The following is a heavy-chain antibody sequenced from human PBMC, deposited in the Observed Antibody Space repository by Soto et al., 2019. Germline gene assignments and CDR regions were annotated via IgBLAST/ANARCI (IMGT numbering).Heavy chain of an antibody. J-gene: IGHJ4*02. V-gene: IGHV1-18*01. D-gene: IGHD3-3*01. CDR3: ARIHDFWSGYYFFDY. CDR1: GYTFTSYG. Sequence: ASVKVSCKASGYTFTSYGISWVRQAPGQGLEWMGWISAYNGNTNYAQKLQGRVTMTTDTSTSTAYMELRSLRSDDTAVYYCARIHDFWSGYYFFDYWGQGTLVTVSS. CDR2: ISAYNGNT.